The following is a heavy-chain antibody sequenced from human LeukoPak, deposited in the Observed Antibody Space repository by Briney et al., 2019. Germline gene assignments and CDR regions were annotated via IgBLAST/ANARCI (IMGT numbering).Heavy chain of an antibody. CDR2: ISSSSSYI. Sequence: GRSLRLSCTASGFTFGDYAISWVRQAPGKGLEWVSFISSSSSYIYYADSVKGRFTISRDNAKNSLYLQMNSLRAEDTAVYYCARDFWYTVVTRFDPWGQGTLVTVSS. D-gene: IGHD4-23*01. CDR3: ARDFWYTVVTRFDP. J-gene: IGHJ5*02. CDR1: GFTFGDYA. V-gene: IGHV3-21*01.